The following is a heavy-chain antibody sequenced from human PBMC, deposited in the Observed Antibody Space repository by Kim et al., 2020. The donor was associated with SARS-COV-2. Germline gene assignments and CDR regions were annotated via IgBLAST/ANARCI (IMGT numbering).Heavy chain of an antibody. J-gene: IGHJ5*02. D-gene: IGHD6-25*01. Sequence: GGSLRLSCAASGLTVSSNDMSWVRQAPGKGLEWVAIIYSGGSTYYADSVKGRFTISRDNSKNTLYLQLNSLRVEDTAVYCCARGQRGLDPWGQGTLVTVS. CDR3: ARGQRGLDP. CDR1: GLTVSSND. V-gene: IGHV3-66*01. CDR2: IYSGGST.